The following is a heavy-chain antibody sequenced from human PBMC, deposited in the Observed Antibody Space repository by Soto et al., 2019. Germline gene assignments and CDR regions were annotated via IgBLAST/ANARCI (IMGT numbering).Heavy chain of an antibody. CDR3: ARAGYGDYVPAFDI. J-gene: IGHJ3*02. V-gene: IGHV1-2*04. CDR1: GYTFTGYY. D-gene: IGHD4-17*01. CDR2: INPNSGGT. Sequence: ASGKVSCKASGYTFTGYYMHWVRQAPGQGLEWMGWINPNSGGTNYAQKFQGWVTMTRDTSISTAYMELSRLRSDDTAVYYCARAGYGDYVPAFDIWGQGTMVTVSS.